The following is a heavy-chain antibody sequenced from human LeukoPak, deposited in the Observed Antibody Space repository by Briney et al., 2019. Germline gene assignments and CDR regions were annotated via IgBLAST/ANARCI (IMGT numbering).Heavy chain of an antibody. D-gene: IGHD6-13*01. CDR2: IYYSGST. Sequence: PSETLSLTCTVSGGSISSSSYYWGWIRQPPGKGLEWIGSIYYSGSTYYNPSLKSRVTISVDTSKNQFSLKLSSVTAADTAVYYCARRGWEAAAGTRDYYYYYYMDVWGKGTTVTISS. CDR1: GGSISSSSYY. V-gene: IGHV4-39*01. J-gene: IGHJ6*03. CDR3: ARRGWEAAAGTRDYYYYYYMDV.